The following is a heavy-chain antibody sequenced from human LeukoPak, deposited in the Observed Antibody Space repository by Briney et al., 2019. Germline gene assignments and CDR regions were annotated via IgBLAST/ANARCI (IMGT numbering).Heavy chain of an antibody. CDR1: GFTVSSNY. D-gene: IGHD2-15*01. V-gene: IGHV3-30-3*01. Sequence: PGGSLRLSCAASGFTVSSNYMSWVRQAPGKGLEWVAVISYDGSNKYYADSVKGRFTISRDNSKNTLYLQMNSLRAEDTAVYYCARDRCPLQYCSGGSCYPHYWGQGTLVTVSS. J-gene: IGHJ4*02. CDR2: ISYDGSNK. CDR3: ARDRCPLQYCSGGSCYPHY.